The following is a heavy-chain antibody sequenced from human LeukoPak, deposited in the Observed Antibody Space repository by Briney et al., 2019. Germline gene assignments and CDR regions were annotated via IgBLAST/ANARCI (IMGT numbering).Heavy chain of an antibody. CDR3: AKLFADTAMPNCYYYGMDV. CDR2: IWYDGSNK. D-gene: IGHD5-18*01. CDR1: GFTFSSYG. J-gene: IGHJ6*02. Sequence: QSGGSLRLSCAASGFTFSSYGMHWVRQAPGKGLEWVAVIWYDGSNKYYADSVKGRFTISRDNSKNTLYLQMNSLRAEDTAVYYCAKLFADTAMPNCYYYGMDVWGQGTTVTVSS. V-gene: IGHV3-33*06.